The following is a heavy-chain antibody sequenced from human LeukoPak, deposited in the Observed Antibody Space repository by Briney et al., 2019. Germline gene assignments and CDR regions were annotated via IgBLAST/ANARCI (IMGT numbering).Heavy chain of an antibody. V-gene: IGHV3-7*01. J-gene: IGHJ4*02. Sequence: GGSLRLSCVASGFTFSSYWMTWVRQAPGKGLEWVANIKTDGSLIYYVDSVKGRFTISRDNAKNSLYLQMNSLRVEDTAVYYCAPSPEGISVAFGWGQGTLVTVSS. CDR3: APSPEGISVAFG. CDR1: GFTFSSYW. CDR2: IKTDGSLI. D-gene: IGHD6-19*01.